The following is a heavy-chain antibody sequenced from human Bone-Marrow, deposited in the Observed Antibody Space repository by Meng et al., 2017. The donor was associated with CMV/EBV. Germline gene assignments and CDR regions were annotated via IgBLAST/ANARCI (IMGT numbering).Heavy chain of an antibody. J-gene: IGHJ4*02. Sequence: GGSLRLSCAASGFSFNTYAMHWVRQAPGKGLNWVAVISYDGKNKYYADSVKGRFTVSRDNSRQTLFLHMSSLRSKDTGVFYCARDYVRQRAGRPIDFWGQGTVVTFSS. CDR3: ARDYVRQRAGRPIDF. CDR1: GFSFNTYA. CDR2: ISYDGKNK. V-gene: IGHV3-30*04. D-gene: IGHD6-6*01.